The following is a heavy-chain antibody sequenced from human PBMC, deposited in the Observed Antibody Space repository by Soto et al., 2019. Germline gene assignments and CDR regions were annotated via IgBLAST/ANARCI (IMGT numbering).Heavy chain of an antibody. CDR2: IYHSGSN. D-gene: IGHD1-26*01. CDR3: ARVSGSYYYGMDV. V-gene: IGHV4-4*02. J-gene: IGHJ6*02. Sequence: QVQLQESGPGLVKPSGTLSLTWAFPGGSISSSNLWGWVRQPPGKGLEWIGEIYHSGSNNYHPSLKSRVTISVDKSKNQFSLKLSSVTAADTAVYYCARVSGSYYYGMDVWGQGTTVTVSS. CDR1: GGSISSSNL.